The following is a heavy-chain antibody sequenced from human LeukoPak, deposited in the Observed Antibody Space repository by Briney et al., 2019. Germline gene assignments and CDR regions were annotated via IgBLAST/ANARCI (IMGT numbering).Heavy chain of an antibody. V-gene: IGHV4-59*01. CDR1: GGSISYYY. J-gene: IGHJ4*02. Sequence: SETLSLTCTVSGGSISYYYWSWIRQPPGKGLEWIGYIYYSGSTNYNPSLKSRVTISVDTSKNQFSLKLSSVTAADTAVYYCVGRSYSFDYWGQGTLVTVSS. CDR2: IYYSGST. CDR3: VGRSYSFDY. D-gene: IGHD4-11*01.